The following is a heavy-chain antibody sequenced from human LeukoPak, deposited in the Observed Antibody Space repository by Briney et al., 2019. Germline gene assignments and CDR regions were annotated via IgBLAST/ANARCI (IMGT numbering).Heavy chain of an antibody. CDR2: IYTSGSS. D-gene: IGHD3-22*01. Sequence: KTSETLSLTCTVSGGSISSGGYYWSWIRQPAGKGLEWIGRIYTSGSSNYNPSLKSRVTISIDTSKNQFSLKLSSVTAADTAVYYCARDPLEDDSSGYYYVGGAFDIWGQGTMVTVSS. CDR1: GGSISSGGYY. J-gene: IGHJ3*02. CDR3: ARDPLEDDSSGYYYVGGAFDI. V-gene: IGHV4-61*02.